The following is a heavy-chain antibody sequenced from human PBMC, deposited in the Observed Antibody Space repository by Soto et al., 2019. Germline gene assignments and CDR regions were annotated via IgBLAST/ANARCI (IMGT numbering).Heavy chain of an antibody. V-gene: IGHV1-18*01. Sequence: ASVKVSCKASGYTFTSYGISWVRQAPGQGLEWMGWISAYNGNTNYAQKLQGRVTMTTDTSTSTAYMELRSLRSDDTAVYYCAREPFIVVVPAAMLGDAFDIWGQGTMVTVSS. J-gene: IGHJ3*02. CDR3: AREPFIVVVPAAMLGDAFDI. CDR2: ISAYNGNT. CDR1: GYTFTSYG. D-gene: IGHD2-2*01.